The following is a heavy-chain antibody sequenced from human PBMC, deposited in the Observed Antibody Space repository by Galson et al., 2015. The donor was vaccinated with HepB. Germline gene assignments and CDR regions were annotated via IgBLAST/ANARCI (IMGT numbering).Heavy chain of an antibody. Sequence: SLRLSCAAPGFTFSSYAMSWVRQAPGKGLEWVSAISGSGGSTYYADSVKGRFTISRDNSKNTLYLQMNSLRAEDTAVYYCAKAMRYLGMRYSGMDVSGPGTPVTAPS. CDR3: AKAMRYLGMRYSGMDV. CDR2: ISGSGGST. D-gene: IGHD7-27*01. J-gene: IGHJ6*02. V-gene: IGHV3-23*01. CDR1: GFTFSSYA.